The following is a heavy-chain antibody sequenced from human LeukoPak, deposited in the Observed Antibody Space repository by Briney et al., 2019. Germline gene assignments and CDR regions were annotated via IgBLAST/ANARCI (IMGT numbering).Heavy chain of an antibody. J-gene: IGHJ5*02. CDR3: ADLSKAGSGWPDMLPLPIS. CDR2: ISGSGGST. CDR1: GFTFSSYA. Sequence: GGSLRLSCAASGFTFSSYAMSWVRQAPGKGLEWVSAISGSGGSTYYADSVKGRFTISRDNSKNTLYLQMNSLRAEDTAVYYCADLSKAGSGWPDMLPLPISWGQGTLVTVSS. D-gene: IGHD6-19*01. V-gene: IGHV3-23*01.